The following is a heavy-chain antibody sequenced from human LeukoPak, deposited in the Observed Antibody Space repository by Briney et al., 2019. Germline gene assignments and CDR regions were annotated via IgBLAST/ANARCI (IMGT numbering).Heavy chain of an antibody. V-gene: IGHV4-59*01. Sequence: SETLSLTCTVSGGSNSSYYWSWIRQPPGNGLEWIGYIYYSGRTNYNPSLKSRVTISVDTSKNQFSLRLSSVTAADTAVYYCARVGEYSGYDSTFDYWGQGTLVTVSS. D-gene: IGHD5-12*01. CDR1: GGSNSSYY. CDR2: IYYSGRT. J-gene: IGHJ4*02. CDR3: ARVGEYSGYDSTFDY.